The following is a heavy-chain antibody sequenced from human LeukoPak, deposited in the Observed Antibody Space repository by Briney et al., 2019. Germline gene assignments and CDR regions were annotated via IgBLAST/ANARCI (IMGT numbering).Heavy chain of an antibody. V-gene: IGHV5-51*01. D-gene: IGHD4-23*01. CDR3: AKSSSTGVFYVMDV. CDR2: IYPGDSDT. CDR1: GYIFTTYW. J-gene: IGHJ6*02. Sequence: GESLKISCKGSGYIFTTYWIGWIRQLPEKGLEWMGIIYPGDSDTKYSPSFQGQVTISADKSINTAYLQWSSLKASDTAMYYCAKSSSTGVFYVMDVWGQGTTVTVPS.